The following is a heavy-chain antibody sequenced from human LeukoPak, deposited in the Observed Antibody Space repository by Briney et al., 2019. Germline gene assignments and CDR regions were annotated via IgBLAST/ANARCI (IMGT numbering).Heavy chain of an antibody. CDR3: AREVVVAATNWFDP. CDR2: IIPIFGTA. V-gene: IGHV1-69*13. Sequence: ASVKVSCKASGGTFSSYAISWVRQAPGQGLEWMGGIIPIFGTANYAQKFQGRVTITADESTSTAYMELSNLRPEDTAVYYCAREVVVAATNWFDPWGQGTLVTVSS. D-gene: IGHD2-15*01. J-gene: IGHJ5*02. CDR1: GGTFSSYA.